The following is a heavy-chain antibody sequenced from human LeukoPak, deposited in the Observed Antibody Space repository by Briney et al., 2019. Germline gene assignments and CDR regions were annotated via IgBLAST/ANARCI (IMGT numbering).Heavy chain of an antibody. D-gene: IGHD5-18*01. CDR2: ISGSGGST. Sequence: GGSLRLSCAASEFTFSNYVMSWVRQAPGKGLEWVSSISGSGGSTYYADSVKGRFTISRDNSKNTLYLQMNSLRAEDTAVYYCAKAIADTARGYFDYWGQGTLVTVSS. V-gene: IGHV3-23*01. CDR1: EFTFSNYV. J-gene: IGHJ4*02. CDR3: AKAIADTARGYFDY.